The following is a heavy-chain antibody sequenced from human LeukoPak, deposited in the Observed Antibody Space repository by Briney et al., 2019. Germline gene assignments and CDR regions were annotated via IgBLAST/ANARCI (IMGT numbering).Heavy chain of an antibody. V-gene: IGHV4-4*07. Sequence: PSETLSLTCTVSGGSISSYSWNWIRQPAGKGLEWIGRIYTSGSTNYNPSLKSRVTISVDKSKNQYSLKLSSVTAADTAVYYCARALVGALDYWGQGTLVTVSS. CDR3: ARALVGALDY. CDR1: GGSISSYS. D-gene: IGHD1-26*01. CDR2: IYTSGST. J-gene: IGHJ4*02.